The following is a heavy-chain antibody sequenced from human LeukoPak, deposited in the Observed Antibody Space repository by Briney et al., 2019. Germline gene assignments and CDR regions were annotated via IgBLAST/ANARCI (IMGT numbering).Heavy chain of an antibody. V-gene: IGHV3-23*01. Sequence: GGSLRLSCAASGFTFSSYAMSWVRQAPGKGLEWVSAISGSGGSTYYADSVKGRFTISRDNSKNTLYLQMNSLRAEDTAVYYCARDPDSYYDSSGYNDYWGQGTLVTVSS. D-gene: IGHD3-22*01. J-gene: IGHJ4*02. CDR3: ARDPDSYYDSSGYNDY. CDR2: ISGSGGST. CDR1: GFTFSSYA.